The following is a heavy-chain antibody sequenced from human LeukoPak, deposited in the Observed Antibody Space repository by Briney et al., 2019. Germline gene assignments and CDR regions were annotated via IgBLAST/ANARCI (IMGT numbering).Heavy chain of an antibody. CDR2: ISGSGGST. CDR1: GFTFDDYG. D-gene: IGHD3-10*01. Sequence: GGSLRLSCAASGFTFDDYGMSWVRQAPGKGLEWVSAISGSGGSTYYADSVKGRFTISRDNSKNTLYLQMNSLRAEDTAVYYCAKGYGSGSYYFAFDHWGQGTLVTVSS. J-gene: IGHJ4*02. CDR3: AKGYGSGSYYFAFDH. V-gene: IGHV3-23*01.